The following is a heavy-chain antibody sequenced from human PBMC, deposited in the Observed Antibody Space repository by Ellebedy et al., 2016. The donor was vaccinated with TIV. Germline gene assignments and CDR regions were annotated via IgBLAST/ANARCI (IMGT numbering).Heavy chain of an antibody. Sequence: PGGSLRLSCAASGFTFSTYNMHWVRQAPGKGLEWVAVIWYDGINTQYADSVKGRFTMSRDNSKNMVYLQMNSLRAEDTAVYYCARDGVRPYFYNGMDVWGQGTTVSVSS. CDR3: ARDGVRPYFYNGMDV. J-gene: IGHJ6*02. D-gene: IGHD2/OR15-2a*01. V-gene: IGHV3-33*08. CDR1: GFTFSTYN. CDR2: IWYDGINT.